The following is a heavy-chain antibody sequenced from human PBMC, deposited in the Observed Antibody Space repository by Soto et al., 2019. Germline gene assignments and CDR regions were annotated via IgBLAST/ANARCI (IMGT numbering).Heavy chain of an antibody. CDR1: GYTFTGYY. Sequence: ASVKVSCKASGYTFTGYYMHWLRQSPGQGLEWMGWINPNSGGTNYAQKFQGRVTMTRDTSISTAYMELSRLRSDDTAVYYCARDGGSGTSYYYYGMDVWGQGTTVTVSS. CDR2: INPNSGGT. J-gene: IGHJ6*02. V-gene: IGHV1-2*02. D-gene: IGHD3-16*01. CDR3: ARDGGSGTSYYYYGMDV.